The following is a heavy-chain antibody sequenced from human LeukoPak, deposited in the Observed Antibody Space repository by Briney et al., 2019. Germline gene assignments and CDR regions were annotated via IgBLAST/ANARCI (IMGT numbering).Heavy chain of an antibody. J-gene: IGHJ4*02. CDR2: IYYSGST. Sequence: SETLSLTCTVSGGSISSYYWSWIQQPPGKGLEWIGYIYYSGSTNYNPSLKSRVTISVDTSKNQFSLKLSSVTAADTAVYYCARWGFEYYDSSGHYYFDYWGQGTLVTVSS. D-gene: IGHD3-22*01. CDR3: ARWGFEYYDSSGHYYFDY. V-gene: IGHV4-59*01. CDR1: GGSISSYY.